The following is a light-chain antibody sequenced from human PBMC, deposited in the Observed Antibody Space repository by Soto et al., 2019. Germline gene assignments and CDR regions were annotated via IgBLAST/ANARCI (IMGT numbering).Light chain of an antibody. CDR3: QQRSNWPLT. CDR1: QSVSSY. V-gene: IGKV3-11*01. Sequence: ETLLTPSPAPLSLPPVESATLSCMASQSVSSYLAWYQQKPGQAPRLLIYDASNRATGIPARFSGSGSGTDFTLTISSLEPEDFAVYYCQQRSNWPLTFGGGTKV. CDR2: DAS. J-gene: IGKJ4*01.